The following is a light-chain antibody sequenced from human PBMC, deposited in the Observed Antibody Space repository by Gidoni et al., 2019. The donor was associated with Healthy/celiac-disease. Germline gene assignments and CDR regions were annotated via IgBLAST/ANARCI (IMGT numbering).Light chain of an antibody. CDR3: QQYNNWPPAT. J-gene: IGKJ4*01. V-gene: IGKV3-15*01. CDR1: QSVSST. CDR2: GAS. Sequence: EIVMTQSAATLSVSPGERATLSCRAGQSVSSTLAWYQQKPGQAPRLLIYGASTRATGIPARFSGSGSGTEFTLPISSLQSEDFAVYYCQQYNNWPPATFGGGTKVEIK.